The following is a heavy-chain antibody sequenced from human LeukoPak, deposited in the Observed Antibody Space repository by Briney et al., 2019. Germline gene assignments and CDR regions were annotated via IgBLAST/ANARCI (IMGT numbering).Heavy chain of an antibody. CDR2: INTDGRST. V-gene: IGHV3-74*01. Sequence: PGGSLRLSCAASGFTFSSYWMHWVRQAPGKGLVWVSRINTDGRSTSYADSVKGRFTISRDNAKNTLYLQMNSLRAEDTALYYCAKSCSSTSCQGFFDYWGQGTLVTVSS. J-gene: IGHJ4*02. D-gene: IGHD2-2*01. CDR3: AKSCSSTSCQGFFDY. CDR1: GFTFSSYW.